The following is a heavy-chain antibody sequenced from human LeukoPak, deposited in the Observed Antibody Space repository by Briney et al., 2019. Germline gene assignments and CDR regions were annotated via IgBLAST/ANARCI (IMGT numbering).Heavy chain of an antibody. CDR1: GGSLNDYP. CDR2: VCHSGTT. D-gene: IGHD3-10*01. J-gene: IGHJ3*02. Sequence: PSETLSLTCALPGGSLNDYPWSWIRQPPRQRLEWIWQVCHSGTTNYNPSLQCRVTIPVETSKTQFSLTLTSIPAADTARYYCARELNSSREVFDTWGQGTVVTVSS. V-gene: IGHV4-34*01. CDR3: ARELNSSREVFDT.